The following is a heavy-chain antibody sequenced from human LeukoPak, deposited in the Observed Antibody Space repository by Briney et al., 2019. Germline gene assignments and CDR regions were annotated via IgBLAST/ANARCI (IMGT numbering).Heavy chain of an antibody. V-gene: IGHV3-23*01. D-gene: IGHD3/OR15-3a*01. CDR1: GLTLSNYG. Sequence: AGGSLRLSCAVSGLTLSNYGMSWVRQAPGKGLEWVAGISDSGGSTNYADSVKGRFTISRDNPKNTLYLKMNSLRAEDTAVYFCAKRGVVIRVILVGFHKAAYYFESWGQGALVTVSS. CDR3: AKRGVVIRVILVGFHKAAYYFES. CDR2: ISDSGGST. J-gene: IGHJ4*02.